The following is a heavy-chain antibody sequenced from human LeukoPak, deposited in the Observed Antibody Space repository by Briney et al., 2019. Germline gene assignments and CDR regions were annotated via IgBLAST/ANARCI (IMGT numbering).Heavy chain of an antibody. V-gene: IGHV3-7*01. CDR2: IKQDGSEK. CDR3: ARDKGWFGPEAFDI. J-gene: IGHJ3*02. Sequence: PGGSLRLSCAASGFTFSSYWMSWVRQAPGKGLEWVANIKQDGSEKYYVDSVKGRFTISRDNAKNSLYLQMNSLRAEDTAVYYCARDKGWFGPEAFDIWGQGTMVTVSS. D-gene: IGHD3-10*01. CDR1: GFTFSSYW.